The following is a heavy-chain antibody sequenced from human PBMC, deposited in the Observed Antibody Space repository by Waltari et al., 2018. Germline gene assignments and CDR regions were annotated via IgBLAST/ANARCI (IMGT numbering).Heavy chain of an antibody. V-gene: IGHV3-30*18. CDR3: AKARRVATMAFSDY. J-gene: IGHJ4*02. Sequence: QVQLVESGGGVVQPGRSLRLSCAASGFTFSSYGMHWVRQAPGKGLEWVAVISYDGSNKYYADSVKGRFTISRDNSKNTLYLQMNSLRAEDMAVYYCAKARRVATMAFSDYWGQGTLVTVSS. D-gene: IGHD5-12*01. CDR1: GFTFSSYG. CDR2: ISYDGSNK.